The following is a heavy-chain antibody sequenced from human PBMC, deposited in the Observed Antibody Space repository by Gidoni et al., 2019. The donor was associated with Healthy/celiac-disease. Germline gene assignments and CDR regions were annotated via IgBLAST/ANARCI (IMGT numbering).Heavy chain of an antibody. D-gene: IGHD5-12*01. CDR2: IWYDGSNK. CDR3: ARGEYSGYDGLDY. J-gene: IGHJ4*02. V-gene: IGHV3-33*01. Sequence: QVQLVESGGGVVQPGRSLRPSCAASGFTFSSYGMHWVRQAPGKGLEWVAVIWYDGSNKYYADSVKGRFTISRDNSKNTLYLQMNSLRAEDTAVYYCARGEYSGYDGLDYWGQGTLVTVSS. CDR1: GFTFSSYG.